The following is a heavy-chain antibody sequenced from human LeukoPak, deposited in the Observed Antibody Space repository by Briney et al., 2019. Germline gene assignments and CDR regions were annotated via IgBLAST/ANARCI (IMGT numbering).Heavy chain of an antibody. V-gene: IGHV4-31*02. J-gene: IGHJ5*02. Sequence: SETLSLTWTVSGGSISSGGYDWSWIRQHPGKGLEWIGYIYYSGSTYYNPSLKSRVTISVDTSKNQSSLKLSSVTAADTAVYYCASRRARGNWSDPWGQGTLVTVSS. CDR2: IYYSGST. CDR3: ASRRARGNWSDP. CDR1: GGSISSGGYD. D-gene: IGHD3-10*01.